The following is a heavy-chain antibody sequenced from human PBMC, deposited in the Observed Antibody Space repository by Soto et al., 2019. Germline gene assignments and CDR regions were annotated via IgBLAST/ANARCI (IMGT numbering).Heavy chain of an antibody. CDR1: GGSISSGGYY. CDR2: IYYSGST. J-gene: IGHJ4*02. CDR3: AAMTTELYYFDY. V-gene: IGHV4-31*03. Sequence: QVQLQESGPGLVKPSQTLSLTCTVSGGSISSGGYYWSWIRQHPGKGLAWIGYIYYSGSTYYNPSLKSRVTISVEKSKNQFSLKLSSVTAADTAVYYCAAMTTELYYFDYWGQGTLVTVSS. D-gene: IGHD4-17*01.